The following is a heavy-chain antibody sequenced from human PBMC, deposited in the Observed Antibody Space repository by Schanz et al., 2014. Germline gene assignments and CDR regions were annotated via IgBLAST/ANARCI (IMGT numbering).Heavy chain of an antibody. CDR2: ISAYNGDT. J-gene: IGHJ3*02. D-gene: IGHD5-18*01. V-gene: IGHV1-18*01. CDR3: TRGGYSYALSAFDI. CDR1: GYTFTSYG. Sequence: QVQLVQSGAEVKKPGASVKVSCKASGYTFTSYGINWVRQAPGQGLEWMGWISAYNGDTNYALKLQGRVTMTTDTSTGTAYMELRSLRSDDTALYYCTRGGYSYALSAFDIWGQGTTILVSS.